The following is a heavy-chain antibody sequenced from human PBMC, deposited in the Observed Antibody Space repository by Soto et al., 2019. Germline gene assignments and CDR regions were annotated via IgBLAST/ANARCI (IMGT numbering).Heavy chain of an antibody. CDR1: GFTFSSYG. J-gene: IGHJ4*02. CDR2: IWYDGSNK. CDR3: ARDGFCSGGSCYSVLDY. D-gene: IGHD2-15*01. V-gene: IGHV3-33*01. Sequence: GGSLRLSCAASGFTFSSYGMHWVRQAPGKGLEWVAVIWYDGSNKYYADSVKGRFTISRDNSKNTLYLQMNSLRAEDTAVYYCARDGFCSGGSCYSVLDYWGQGT.